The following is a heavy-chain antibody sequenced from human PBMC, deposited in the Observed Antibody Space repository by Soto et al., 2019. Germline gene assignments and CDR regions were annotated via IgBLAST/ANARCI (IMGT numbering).Heavy chain of an antibody. CDR1: GGSISSGGYY. CDR3: ARADRRPQPTLAY. CDR2: IYYSGST. Sequence: QVQLQESGPGLVKPSQTLSLTCTVSGGSISSGGYYWSWIRQHPGKGLEWIGYIYYSGSTSYTPSLKSRITISVDTSKNHFALKLSSVTAADTAVYYCARADRRPQPTLAYWGQGTLVTVSS. J-gene: IGHJ4*02. V-gene: IGHV4-31*03. D-gene: IGHD6-13*01.